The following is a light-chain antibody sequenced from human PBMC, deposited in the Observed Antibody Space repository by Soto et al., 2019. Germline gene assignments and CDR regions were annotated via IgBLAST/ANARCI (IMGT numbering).Light chain of an antibody. Sequence: QLVLTQPPSASGTPGQTVTISCSGSRSNIGTKTVNWYRQFPGTAPKLLIYSNNQRPSGVPDRFSGSKSGTSASLAISGLLSEDEAVYYCAAWDDSLNGLFGTGTKLTVL. J-gene: IGLJ1*01. V-gene: IGLV1-44*01. CDR1: RSNIGTKT. CDR3: AAWDDSLNGL. CDR2: SNN.